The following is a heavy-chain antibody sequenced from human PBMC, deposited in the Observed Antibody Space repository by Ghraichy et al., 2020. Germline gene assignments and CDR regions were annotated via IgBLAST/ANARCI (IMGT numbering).Heavy chain of an antibody. J-gene: IGHJ1*01. CDR2: INHSGST. CDR3: ARGPLKYSSSWYLRYFQH. Sequence: SETLSLTCAVYGGSFSGYYWSWIRQPPGKGLEWIGEINHSGSTNYNPSLKSRVTISVDTSKNQFSLKLSSVTAADTAVYYCARGPLKYSSSWYLRYFQHWGQGTLVTVSS. D-gene: IGHD6-13*01. V-gene: IGHV4-34*01. CDR1: GGSFSGYY.